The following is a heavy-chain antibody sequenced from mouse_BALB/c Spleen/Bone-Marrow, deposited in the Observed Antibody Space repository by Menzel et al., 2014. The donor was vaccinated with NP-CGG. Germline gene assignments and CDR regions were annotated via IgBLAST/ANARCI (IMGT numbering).Heavy chain of an antibody. CDR1: GFTFSSYG. J-gene: IGHJ3*01. CDR2: INSNGGST. V-gene: IGHV5-6-3*01. CDR3: ARDLAY. Sequence: EVKLMESGGGLVQPGGSLKLSCAASGFTFSSYGMSWVRQTPDKRLESVATINSNGGSTYYPDSVKGRFTISRDNAKNTLYLQMSSLKSEDTAMYYCARDLAYWGQGTLVTVSA.